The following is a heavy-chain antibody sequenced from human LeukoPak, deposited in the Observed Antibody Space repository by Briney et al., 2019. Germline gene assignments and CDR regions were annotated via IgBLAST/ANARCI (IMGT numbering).Heavy chain of an antibody. CDR2: ASGGGGTST. J-gene: IGHJ5*02. D-gene: IGHD3-10*01. CDR3: AKGGGLLWLGESPRWFDP. V-gene: IGHV3-23*01. Sequence: GGYLRLSCAASGFTFSTSAWSWVPQAQGKGLDYLSTASGGGGTSTYHTDSVAGRFILSRDDPHNTLYLQMSSLRVEDTAVYYCAKGGGLLWLGESPRWFDPWGQGTLVTVSS. CDR1: GFTFSTSA.